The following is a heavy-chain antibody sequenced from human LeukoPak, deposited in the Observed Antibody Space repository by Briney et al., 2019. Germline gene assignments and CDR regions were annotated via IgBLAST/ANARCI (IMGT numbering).Heavy chain of an antibody. CDR1: EFDLSDYY. Sequence: PGGSLRLSCVVSEFDLSDYYMSWIRQAPGKGLEWISYISSSGGNIYFADSVKGRFTMSRDNARGSLYLQMNSLRADDTAIYNCARRRDYFDYWGQGTLVTVSS. J-gene: IGHJ4*02. CDR2: ISSSGGNI. CDR3: ARRRDYFDY. V-gene: IGHV3-11*01.